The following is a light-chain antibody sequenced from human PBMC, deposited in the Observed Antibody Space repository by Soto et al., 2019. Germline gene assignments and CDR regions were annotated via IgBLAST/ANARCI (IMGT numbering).Light chain of an antibody. CDR3: QQYGSSPLT. CDR1: QSISSNS. Sequence: EIVMTQSPATLSVSPGERATLSCRASQSISSNSLAWYQQKPGQAPRLLIYGASTRATGIPYRFSGSGSGTDFTLTINRLEPEDFAVYYCQQYGSSPLTFGGGTKVDIK. CDR2: GAS. V-gene: IGKV3-20*01. J-gene: IGKJ4*01.